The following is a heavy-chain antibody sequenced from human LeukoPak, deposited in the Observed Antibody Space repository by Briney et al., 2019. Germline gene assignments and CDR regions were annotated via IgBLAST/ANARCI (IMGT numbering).Heavy chain of an antibody. Sequence: SETLSLTCTVSGGSISSYYWSWIRQPPGKGLEWMGYIYYSGSTNYNPSLKSRVTISVDTSKNQFSLKLSSVTAADTAVYYCARQLGSGWYLVGNWFDPWGQGTLVTVSS. D-gene: IGHD6-19*01. J-gene: IGHJ5*02. CDR3: ARQLGSGWYLVGNWFDP. V-gene: IGHV4-59*08. CDR1: GGSISSYY. CDR2: IYYSGST.